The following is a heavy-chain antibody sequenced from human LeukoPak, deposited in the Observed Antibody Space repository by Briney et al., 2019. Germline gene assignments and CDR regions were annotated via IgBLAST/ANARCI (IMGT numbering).Heavy chain of an antibody. CDR3: ARVAPAKYYDNSGYLDY. V-gene: IGHV1-2*02. CDR2: INPNSGGT. Sequence: ASVKVSCKASGYTYTGYYMHWVRQAPGQGLEWMGWINPNSGGTNYAQKFQGRVTMTRDTSISTAYMELRSLRSDDTAVYYYARVAPAKYYDNSGYLDYWGQGTLVTVSS. D-gene: IGHD3-22*01. CDR1: GYTYTGYY. J-gene: IGHJ4*02.